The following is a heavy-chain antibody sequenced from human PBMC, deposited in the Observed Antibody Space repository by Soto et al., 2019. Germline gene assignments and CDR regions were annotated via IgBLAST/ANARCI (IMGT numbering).Heavy chain of an antibody. CDR3: ARDIVGASAAYDY. Sequence: GGSLRLSCAASGFTFSSYSMNWVRQAPGKGLEWVSSISSSSSYIYYADSVKGRFTISRGNAKNSLYLQMSSLRAEDTAVYYCARDIVGASAAYDYWGQGTLVTVSS. D-gene: IGHD1-26*01. CDR2: ISSSSSYI. J-gene: IGHJ4*02. CDR1: GFTFSSYS. V-gene: IGHV3-21*01.